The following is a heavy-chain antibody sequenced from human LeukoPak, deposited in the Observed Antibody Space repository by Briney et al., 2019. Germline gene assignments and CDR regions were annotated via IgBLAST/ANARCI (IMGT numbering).Heavy chain of an antibody. CDR3: AKDSGSYPDLDF. Sequence: GRSLRLSCAASGFTFSSYGMHWVRQAPGKGLEWVAVISYDGSNKYYADSEKGRFTISRDNSKNTLYLQMNSLRAEDAAVYYCAKDSGSYPDLDFWGQGTLVTVSS. D-gene: IGHD1-26*01. CDR2: ISYDGSNK. J-gene: IGHJ4*02. CDR1: GFTFSSYG. V-gene: IGHV3-30*18.